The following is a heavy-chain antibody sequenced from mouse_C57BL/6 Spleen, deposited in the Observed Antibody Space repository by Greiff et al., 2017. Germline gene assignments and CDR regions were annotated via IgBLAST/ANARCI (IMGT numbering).Heavy chain of an antibody. CDR2: ISYDGSN. V-gene: IGHV3-6*01. D-gene: IGHD1-1*01. CDR1: GYSITSGYY. Sequence: VQLQQSGPGLVKPSQSLSLTCSVTGYSITSGYYWNWIRQFPGNKLEWMGYISYDGSNNYNPSLKNRISITRDTSKNQFFLKLNSVTTEDTATYYCARGYGFAYWGQGTLVTVSA. CDR3: ARGYGFAY. J-gene: IGHJ3*01.